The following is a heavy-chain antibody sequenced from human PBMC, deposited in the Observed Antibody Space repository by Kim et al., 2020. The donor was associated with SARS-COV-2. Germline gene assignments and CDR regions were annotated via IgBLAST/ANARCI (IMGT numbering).Heavy chain of an antibody. CDR1: GEIFTEIH. CDR2: FHPESGER. D-gene: IGHD2-2*01. V-gene: IGHV1-24*01. Sequence: ASVKVSCKVSGEIFTEIHMHWVRQAPGKGLEWMGGFHPESGERMYAQNLQDRVIMTVDKATDTAYMELSSLSSEDTAVYYCAMSLAYAMDAWGQGTTVSV. CDR3: AMSLAYAMDA. J-gene: IGHJ6*02.